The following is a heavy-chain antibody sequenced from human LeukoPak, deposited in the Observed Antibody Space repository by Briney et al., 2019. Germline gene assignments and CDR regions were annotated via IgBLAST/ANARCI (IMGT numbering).Heavy chain of an antibody. CDR3: ARDGARIAAAGSYYGMDV. Sequence: SQALSLTCAISGDSVSSNSAAWNWIRQSPSRGLEWLGRAYYRSKWYNDYAVSVKSRITTNPNTSKNQFSLQLNSVTPEDTAVYYCARDGARIAAAGSYYGMDVWGQGTTVTVSS. CDR1: GDSVSSNSAA. J-gene: IGHJ6*02. V-gene: IGHV6-1*01. D-gene: IGHD6-13*01. CDR2: AYYRSKWYN.